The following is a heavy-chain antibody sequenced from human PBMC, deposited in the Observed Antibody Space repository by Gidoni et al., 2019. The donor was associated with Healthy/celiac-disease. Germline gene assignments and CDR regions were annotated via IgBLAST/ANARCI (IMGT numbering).Heavy chain of an antibody. V-gene: IGHV3-23*01. CDR3: AKPTNAMIVVSTGEY. CDR2: ISGSGGST. CDR1: GFTFSSYA. D-gene: IGHD3-22*01. J-gene: IGHJ4*02. Sequence: EVQLLESGGGLVQPGGSLRLSCAASGFTFSSYAMSWVRQAPGKGLEWVSAISGSGGSTYSADSVKGRFTISRDNSKNTLYLQMNSLRAEDTAVYYCAKPTNAMIVVSTGEYWGQGTLVTVSS.